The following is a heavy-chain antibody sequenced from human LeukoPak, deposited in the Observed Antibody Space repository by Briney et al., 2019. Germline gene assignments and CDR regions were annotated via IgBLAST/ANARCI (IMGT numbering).Heavy chain of an antibody. V-gene: IGHV1-18*01. J-gene: IGHJ4*02. CDR3: ARDPSNTVGRNIYFDY. CDR2: ISAYDGRT. D-gene: IGHD1-14*01. Sequence: ASAKVSCKASGFAFNKYGFSWVRQAPGQGPEWLGWISAYDGRTNYAQNLQGRLTLTTDTSTTTAYMELRSLTSDDTAVYYCARDPSNTVGRNIYFDYWGQGTLVTVSS. CDR1: GFAFNKYG.